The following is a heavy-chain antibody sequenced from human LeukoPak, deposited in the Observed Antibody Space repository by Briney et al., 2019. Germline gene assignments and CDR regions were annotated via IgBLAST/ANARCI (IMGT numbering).Heavy chain of an antibody. V-gene: IGHV5-51*01. CDR1: GYSFSSYW. D-gene: IGHD5-12*01. CDR3: ARQVATYWYFDL. Sequence: GESLKISCEGSGYSFSSYWIGWVRQVPGKGLEWMGIIYPGDSDTRYSPTFQGQVTISVDKSISTAYLQWSSLKASDTAMYYCARQVATYWYFDLWGRGTLVTVSS. J-gene: IGHJ2*01. CDR2: IYPGDSDT.